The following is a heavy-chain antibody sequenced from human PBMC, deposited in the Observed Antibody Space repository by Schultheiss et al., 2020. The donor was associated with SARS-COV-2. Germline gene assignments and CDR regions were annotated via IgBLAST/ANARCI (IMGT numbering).Heavy chain of an antibody. CDR1: GFTFSSYA. D-gene: IGHD4-23*01. Sequence: GGSLRLSCAASGFTFSSYAMSWVRQAPGKGLEWVSAISGSGGSTYYADSVKGRFTISRDNSKNTLYLQMNSLRAEDTAVYYCARDGDYGGNSGWFDPWGQGTLVTVSS. V-gene: IGHV3-23*01. J-gene: IGHJ5*02. CDR2: ISGSGGST. CDR3: ARDGDYGGNSGWFDP.